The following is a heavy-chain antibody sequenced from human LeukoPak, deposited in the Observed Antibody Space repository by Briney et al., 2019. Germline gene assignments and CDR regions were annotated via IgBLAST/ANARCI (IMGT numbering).Heavy chain of an antibody. CDR1: GFTFSSYG. J-gene: IGHJ4*02. CDR2: IRYDGSNK. Sequence: GSLRLSCAASGFTFSSYGMHWVRQAPGKGLEWVAFIRYDGSNKYYADSVKGRFTISRDNSKNTLYLQMNSLRAEDTAVYYCAKDRGYYGSGSYYYFDYWGQGTLVTVSS. V-gene: IGHV3-30*02. CDR3: AKDRGYYGSGSYYYFDY. D-gene: IGHD3-10*01.